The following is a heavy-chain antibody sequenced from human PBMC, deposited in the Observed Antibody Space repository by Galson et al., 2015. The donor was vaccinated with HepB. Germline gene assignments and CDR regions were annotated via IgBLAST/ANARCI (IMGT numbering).Heavy chain of an antibody. Sequence: SLRLSCAASGFTFSSYAMHWVRQAPGKGLEYVSAISSNGGSTYYADSVKGRFTISRDNTKNTLYLQMSSLRAEDTAVYYCVKPYYGSGSYDAFDIWGQGTMVAVSS. D-gene: IGHD3-10*01. CDR2: ISSNGGST. V-gene: IGHV3-64D*06. CDR1: GFTFSSYA. CDR3: VKPYYGSGSYDAFDI. J-gene: IGHJ3*02.